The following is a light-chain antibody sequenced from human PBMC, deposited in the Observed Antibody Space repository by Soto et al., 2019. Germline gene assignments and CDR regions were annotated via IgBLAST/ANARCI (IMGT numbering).Light chain of an antibody. CDR3: QTWGTGPWV. CDR1: SGHSNYA. Sequence: QSVLTQSPSASASLGASVKLTCTLSSGHSNYAIAWHQQQPEKGPRFLMKLDSDGSHSKGDGIPDRFSGSSSGAERYLTISSLQSEDEADYYCQTWGTGPWVFGGGTKVTVL. J-gene: IGLJ3*02. CDR2: LDSDGSH. V-gene: IGLV4-69*01.